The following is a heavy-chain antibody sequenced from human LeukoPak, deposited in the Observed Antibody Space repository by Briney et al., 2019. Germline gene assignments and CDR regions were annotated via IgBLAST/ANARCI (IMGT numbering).Heavy chain of an antibody. V-gene: IGHV3-23*01. CDR2: ISAGGGST. J-gene: IGHJ4*02. D-gene: IGHD5-18*01. Sequence: PGGSLRLSCAASGFTFSSYAMSWVRQAPGKGLEWVSTISAGGGSTYYAGSVKGRFTISRDNSKNTLYLQMNSLRAEDTAVYYCAKHGGSYGSELAYWGQGTLVTVSS. CDR3: AKHGGSYGSELAY. CDR1: GFTFSSYA.